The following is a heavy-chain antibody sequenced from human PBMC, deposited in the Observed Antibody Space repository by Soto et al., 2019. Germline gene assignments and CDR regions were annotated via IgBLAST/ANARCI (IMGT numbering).Heavy chain of an antibody. CDR1: GGSFIDYS. V-gene: IGHV4-34*01. CDR2: INHSGSA. J-gene: IGHJ4*02. Sequence: QVLLQQWGAGRLKPSETLSLTCAVYGGSFIDYSWGWIRQSPGTGLEWIGEINHSGSANYNPSLKSRVTISVHTSKLQFSLKLFAVTAADAAVYYCAGVSHYWSQGTLVTVSS. CDR3: AGVSHY.